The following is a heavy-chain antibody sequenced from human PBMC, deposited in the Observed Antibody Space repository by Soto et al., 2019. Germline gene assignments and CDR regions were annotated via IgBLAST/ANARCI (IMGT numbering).Heavy chain of an antibody. V-gene: IGHV3-23*01. CDR3: AHPRGYGVFDAYDI. D-gene: IGHD4-17*01. Sequence: GGSLTLSCAASGFTFSTYAMSWVRQAPGKGLEWASAISAGGGSTYYADSVKGRFTISRDKSINTLYLQMNSLRTEDTAVYYCAHPRGYGVFDAYDIWGQGAMVNVSS. CDR2: ISAGGGST. J-gene: IGHJ3*02. CDR1: GFTFSTYA.